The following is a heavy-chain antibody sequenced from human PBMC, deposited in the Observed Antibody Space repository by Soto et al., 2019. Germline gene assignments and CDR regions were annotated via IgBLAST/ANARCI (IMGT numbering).Heavy chain of an antibody. CDR1: GFTFSSHA. CDR2: IDSSSSFI. J-gene: IGHJ4*02. CDR3: ARGPLMFGEIGYFDY. D-gene: IGHD3-10*02. V-gene: IGHV3-21*04. Sequence: DVQLVESGGGLVKPGGSLRLSCAASGFTFSSHAMNWVRQAPGKGLEWVSSIDSSSSFIYYADSVKGRFTISRDNAKNHPELQIARPRAHHPGLFFRARGPLMFGEIGYFDYWGQGALVTVSS.